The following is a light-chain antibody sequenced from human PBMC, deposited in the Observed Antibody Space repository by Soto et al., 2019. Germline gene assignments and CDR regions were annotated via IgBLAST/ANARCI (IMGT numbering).Light chain of an antibody. Sequence: DIPMTQSPSTLSASVGDRVTITCRASQTISTWLAWYQQKPGKAPELLIYDASTLESGVPSRFSGGGSGTEFSLTISSLQPDDFATFYCQQYSSFSRTFGQGTKVEIK. CDR3: QQYSSFSRT. CDR1: QTISTW. V-gene: IGKV1-5*01. J-gene: IGKJ1*01. CDR2: DAS.